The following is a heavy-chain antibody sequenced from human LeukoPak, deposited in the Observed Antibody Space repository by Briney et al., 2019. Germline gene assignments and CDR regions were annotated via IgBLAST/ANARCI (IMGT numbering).Heavy chain of an antibody. V-gene: IGHV4-39*07. CDR3: ARDLGGSSLLY. CDR2: IFYSGST. Sequence: SETLSLTCTVSGGSISTSSYYWGWVRQPPGKGLEWIGNIFYSGSTYYNPSLKSRVTISVDTSKNQFSLKLSSVTAADTAVYYCARDLGGSSLLYWGQGTLVTVSS. J-gene: IGHJ4*02. CDR1: GGSISTSSYY. D-gene: IGHD1-26*01.